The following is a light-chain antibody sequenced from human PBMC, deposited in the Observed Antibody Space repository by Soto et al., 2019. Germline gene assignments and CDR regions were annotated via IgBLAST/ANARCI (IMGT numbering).Light chain of an antibody. CDR1: QSISRQ. Sequence: DIQMTQSPSTLSSSVGDRVSITCRASQSISRQLAWYQQKPGKAPNLLIYQASNLETGVPSRFTGSGSGTEFTLTIRSLQPDALATYYCQQYQSYWTFGQGTKVEVK. CDR2: QAS. V-gene: IGKV1-5*03. J-gene: IGKJ1*01. CDR3: QQYQSYWT.